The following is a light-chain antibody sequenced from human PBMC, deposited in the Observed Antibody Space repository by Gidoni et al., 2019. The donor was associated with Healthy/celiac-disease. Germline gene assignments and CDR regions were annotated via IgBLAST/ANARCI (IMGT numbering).Light chain of an antibody. CDR3: QQYYSYAWT. V-gene: IGKV1-8*01. Sequence: AIRMTKSPSSFSASTGDRVTITCRASQGISSYLAWYQQTPGKAPNLLIYTASTLQSGVPSRFSGSGSGTDFTLTISCLPSEDFATYYCQQYYSYAWTFXQXTKVEIK. CDR1: QGISSY. J-gene: IGKJ1*01. CDR2: TAS.